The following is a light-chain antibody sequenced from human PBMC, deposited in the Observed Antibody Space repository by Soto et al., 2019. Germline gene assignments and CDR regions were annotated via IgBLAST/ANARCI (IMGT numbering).Light chain of an antibody. J-gene: IGKJ5*01. CDR3: QHFKSFPIT. Sequence: DIQLTQSPSFLSASIGDRVTITCRASQDFSNFLAWYQQKPGKAPNLLIYGASNLQSGVPSRFSGSGSGTDFTLTISSLQPEDFATYYCQHFKSFPITFGQGTRLEIK. CDR1: QDFSNF. V-gene: IGKV1-9*01. CDR2: GAS.